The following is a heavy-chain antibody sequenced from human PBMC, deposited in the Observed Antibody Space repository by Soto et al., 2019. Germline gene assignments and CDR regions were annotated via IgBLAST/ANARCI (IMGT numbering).Heavy chain of an antibody. CDR3: ARDLSGIVVVPAATYYYYGMDV. D-gene: IGHD2-2*01. CDR1: GGTFSSYA. CDR2: IIPIFGTA. J-gene: IGHJ6*02. V-gene: IGHV1-69*13. Sequence: SVKVSCKAAGGTFSSYAISWVRQAPGQGLEWMGGIIPIFGTANYAQKFQGRVTITADESTSTAYMELSSLRSEDTAVYYCARDLSGIVVVPAATYYYYGMDVWGQGTTVTVSS.